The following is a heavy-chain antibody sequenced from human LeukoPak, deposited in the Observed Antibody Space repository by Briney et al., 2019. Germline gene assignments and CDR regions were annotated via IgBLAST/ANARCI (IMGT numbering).Heavy chain of an antibody. D-gene: IGHD5-12*01. CDR1: GFTFSSYA. J-gene: IGHJ4*02. V-gene: IGHV3-23*01. CDR2: ISGSGGST. CDR3: AKSGYDWYYFDY. Sequence: GGSLRLSRAASGFTFSSYAMSWVRQAPGKGLEWVSAISGSGGSTYYADSVKGRFTISRDNSKNTLYLQMNSLRAEDTAVYYCAKSGYDWYYFDYWGQGTLVTVSS.